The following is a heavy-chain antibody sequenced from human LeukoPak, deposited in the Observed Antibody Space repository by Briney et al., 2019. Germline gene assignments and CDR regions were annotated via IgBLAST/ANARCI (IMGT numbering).Heavy chain of an antibody. CDR3: ARDRLRYFVDY. D-gene: IGHD1-1*01. J-gene: IGHJ4*02. CDR1: GFTFSSYW. CDR2: IKQDGSEK. V-gene: IGHV3-7*01. Sequence: PGGSLRLSCAASGFTFSSYWMSWVRQAPGKGLEWVANIKQDGSEKYYVDSVKGRFTISRDNAKNSLYLQMNSLRAVDTAVYYCARDRLRYFVDYWGQGTLVTVSS.